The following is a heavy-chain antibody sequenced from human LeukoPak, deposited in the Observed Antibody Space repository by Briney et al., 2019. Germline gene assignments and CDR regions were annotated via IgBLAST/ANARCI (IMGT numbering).Heavy chain of an antibody. CDR1: GGSISSGGYY. CDR3: ARRPGDSSGYYFDY. D-gene: IGHD3-22*01. J-gene: IGHJ4*02. Sequence: SQTLSLTCTVSGGSISSGGYYWSWIRQHPGKGLEWIGYIYYSGSTYYNPSFKSRVTISVDTSKNQFSLKLSSVAAADTAVYYCARRPGDSSGYYFDYWGQGTLVTVSS. CDR2: IYYSGST. V-gene: IGHV4-31*03.